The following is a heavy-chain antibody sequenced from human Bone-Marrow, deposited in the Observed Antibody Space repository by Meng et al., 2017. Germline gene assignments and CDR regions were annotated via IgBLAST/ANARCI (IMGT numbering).Heavy chain of an antibody. J-gene: IGHJ6*02. V-gene: IGHV3-30*01. Sequence: GESLKISCAASGFTFSSYNMHWVRQAPGKGLEWVAVISYDGSNKYYADSVKGRFTISRDNSKNTLYLQMNSLRAEDTAVYYCARDRVLLWFGELSYRDYYYYYGMDVWGQGTTVTVSS. D-gene: IGHD3-10*01. CDR3: ARDRVLLWFGELSYRDYYYYYGMDV. CDR2: ISYDGSNK. CDR1: GFTFSSYN.